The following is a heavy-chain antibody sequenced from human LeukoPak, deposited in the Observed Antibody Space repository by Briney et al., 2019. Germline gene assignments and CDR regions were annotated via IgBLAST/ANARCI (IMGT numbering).Heavy chain of an antibody. D-gene: IGHD3-3*01. CDR2: ISSSGSTI. CDR1: GFTVSSNY. Sequence: PGGSLRLSCAASGFTVSSNYMSWVRQAPGKGLEWVSYISSSGSTIYYADSVKGRFTISRDNAKNSLYLQMNSLRAEDTAVYYCARELRFLEYYFDYWGQGTLVTVSS. V-gene: IGHV3-11*01. CDR3: ARELRFLEYYFDY. J-gene: IGHJ4*02.